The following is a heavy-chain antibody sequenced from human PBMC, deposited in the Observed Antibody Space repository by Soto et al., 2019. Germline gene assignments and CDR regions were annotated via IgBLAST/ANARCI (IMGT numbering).Heavy chain of an antibody. V-gene: IGHV4-59*01. J-gene: IGHJ6*02. CDR2: IYYSGST. Sequence: SETLSLTCTVSGDSISSYYWSWIRQPPGKGLEWIGCIYYSGSTNYNPSLKSRVTISVDTSKSQFSLKLSSVTAADTALYYCARDGGRYYAMDVRGQLPTVPVS. D-gene: IGHD3-3*01. CDR1: GDSISSYY. CDR3: ARDGGRYYAMDV.